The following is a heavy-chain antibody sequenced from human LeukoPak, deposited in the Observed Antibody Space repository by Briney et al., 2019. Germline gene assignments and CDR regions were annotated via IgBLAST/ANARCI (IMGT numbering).Heavy chain of an antibody. J-gene: IGHJ6*02. V-gene: IGHV3-30*02. Sequence: GGSLRLSCAASGFTFSSYGMHWVRQAPGKGREGVAFIRYDGSNKYYADSVKGRFTISRDNSKNTLYLQMNSLRAEDTAVYYCAKDQSRYYYGSRAMDVWGQGTTVTVSS. CDR3: AKDQSRYYYGSRAMDV. CDR2: IRYDGSNK. D-gene: IGHD3-10*01. CDR1: GFTFSSYG.